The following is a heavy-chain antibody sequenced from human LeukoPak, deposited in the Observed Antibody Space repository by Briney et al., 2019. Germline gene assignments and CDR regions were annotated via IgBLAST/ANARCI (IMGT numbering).Heavy chain of an antibody. V-gene: IGHV4-61*02. D-gene: IGHD3-3*01. CDR2: IYTSGST. CDR3: ARDGLRFLGGRRWFDP. CDR1: GGSISSGSYY. J-gene: IGHJ5*02. Sequence: PSQTLSLTCTVPGGSISSGSYYWSWIRQPAGKGLEWIGRIYTSGSTNYNPSLMSRVTISVDTSKNQFSLKLSSVTAADTAVYYCARDGLRFLGGRRWFDPWGQGTLVTVSS.